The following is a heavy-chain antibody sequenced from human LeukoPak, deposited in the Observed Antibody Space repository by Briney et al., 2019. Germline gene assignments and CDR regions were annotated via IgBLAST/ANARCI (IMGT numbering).Heavy chain of an antibody. CDR1: GGSISSGGYY. J-gene: IGHJ4*02. CDR2: IYYSGST. CDR3: AGRLGQYDFWSGFPFDY. D-gene: IGHD3-3*01. V-gene: IGHV4-31*03. Sequence: SETLSLTCTVSGGSISSGGYYWSWIRQHPGKGLEWIGYIYYSGSTYYNPSLKSRVTISVDTSKNQFSLKLSSVTAADTAVYYCAGRLGQYDFWSGFPFDYWGQGTLVTVSS.